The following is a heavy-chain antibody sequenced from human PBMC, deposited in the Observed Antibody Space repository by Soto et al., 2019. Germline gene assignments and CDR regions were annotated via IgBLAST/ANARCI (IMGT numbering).Heavy chain of an antibody. CDR3: ASWNQLPPPSKWLDP. CDR2: ISAYNGNT. Sequence: ASVKVSCKASGYTFTSYGISWVRQAPGQGLEWMGWISAYNGNTNYAQKLQGRVTMTTDTSTSTAYMELRSLRSDDTAVYYCASWNQLPPPSKWLDPGDQGTLLTVS. V-gene: IGHV1-18*01. J-gene: IGHJ5*02. CDR1: GYTFTSYG. D-gene: IGHD2-2*01.